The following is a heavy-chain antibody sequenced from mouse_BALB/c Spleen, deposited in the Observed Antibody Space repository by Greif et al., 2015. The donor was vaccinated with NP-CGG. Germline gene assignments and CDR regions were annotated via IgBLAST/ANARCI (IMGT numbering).Heavy chain of an antibody. Sequence: QVQLQQPGAELARPGASVKMSCKASGYTFTSYTMHWVKQRPGQGLEWIGYINPSSGYTNYNQKFKDKATLTADKSSSTAYMQLSSLRSEDSAVYYCARLRPRRETCAYWGQGTLVTVSA. CDR2: INPSSGYT. V-gene: IGHV1-4*01. D-gene: IGHD1-2*01. J-gene: IGHJ3*01. CDR3: ARLRPRRETCAY. CDR1: GYTFTSYT.